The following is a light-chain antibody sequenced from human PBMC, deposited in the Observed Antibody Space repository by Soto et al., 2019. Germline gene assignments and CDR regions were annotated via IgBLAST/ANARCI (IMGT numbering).Light chain of an antibody. Sequence: EVVLTQSPATLSLSPGERATLSCRASQSVSRHLAWYQQKPGQAPRLLILDASDRATGIPARFSGSGSGTTFTLTISSLEPEDFAVYYCQQRSNWPPVTFGGGTKVDIK. CDR3: QQRSNWPPVT. CDR2: DAS. J-gene: IGKJ4*01. V-gene: IGKV3-11*01. CDR1: QSVSRH.